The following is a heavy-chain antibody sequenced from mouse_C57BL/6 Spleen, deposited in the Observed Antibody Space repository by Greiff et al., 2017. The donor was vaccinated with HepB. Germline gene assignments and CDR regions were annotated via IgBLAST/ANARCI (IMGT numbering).Heavy chain of an antibody. D-gene: IGHD2-4*01. CDR3: ARQGDYDGPWFAY. J-gene: IGHJ3*01. Sequence: DVMLVESGGGLVKPGGSLKLSCAASGFTFSSYTMSWVRQTPEKRLEWVATISGGGGNTYYPDSVKGRFTISRDNAKNTLYLQMSSLRSEDTALYYCARQGDYDGPWFAYWGQGTLVTVSA. CDR2: ISGGGGNT. CDR1: GFTFSSYT. V-gene: IGHV5-9*01.